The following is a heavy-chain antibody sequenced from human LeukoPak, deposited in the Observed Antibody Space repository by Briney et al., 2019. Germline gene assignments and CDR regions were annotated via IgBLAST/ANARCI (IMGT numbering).Heavy chain of an antibody. CDR2: FCYTGNT. CDR1: GDYISNSNYY. J-gene: IGHJ4*02. V-gene: IGHV4-39*02. D-gene: IGHD3-3*01. Sequence: SETLSLTCSVSGDYISNSNYYWGWIRQPPGKGLKGFGYFCYTGNTYYTSYLKVQVTISIATSKYSFTLNLNTVTATDTSTFSCVRLYYYDSRGPPLWGQGTRVIVSS. CDR3: VRLYYYDSRGPPL.